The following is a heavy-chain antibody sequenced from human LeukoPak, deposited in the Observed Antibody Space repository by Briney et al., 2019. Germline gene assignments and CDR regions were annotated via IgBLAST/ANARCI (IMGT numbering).Heavy chain of an antibody. D-gene: IGHD3-16*02. V-gene: IGHV1-46*01. CDR3: ARDPGRLGELSPFDY. CDR1: GYTFTSYY. J-gene: IGHJ4*02. Sequence: ASVKVSCKASGYTFTSYYMHWVRQAPGQGLEWMGIINPSGGSTSYAQKFQGRVTMTRDTSTSTVSMELSSLRSEDTAVYYCARDPGRLGELSPFDYWGEGTLVTVSS. CDR2: INPSGGST.